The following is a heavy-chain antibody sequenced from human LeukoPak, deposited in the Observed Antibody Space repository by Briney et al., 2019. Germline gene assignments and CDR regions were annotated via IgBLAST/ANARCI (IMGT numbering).Heavy chain of an antibody. V-gene: IGHV4-34*01. J-gene: IGHJ2*01. CDR2: INHSGST. CDR3: ASITMVRDWYFDL. CDR1: GGSFSGYY. D-gene: IGHD3-10*01. Sequence: SETLSLTCAVYGGSFSGYYWSWIRQPPGKGLEWFGEINHSGSTNYNPSLKSRVTISVDTSKNQFSLKLSSVTAADTAVYYCASITMVRDWYFDLWGRGTLVTVSS.